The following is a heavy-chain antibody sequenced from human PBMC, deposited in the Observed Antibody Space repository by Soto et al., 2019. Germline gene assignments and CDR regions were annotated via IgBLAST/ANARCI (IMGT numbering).Heavy chain of an antibody. CDR2: ISAHNGDT. CDR3: ARDWSRYYDSSGLMWFY. J-gene: IGHJ4*02. V-gene: IGHV1-18*04. Sequence: ASVRDSFTASGYTFTRYYLRVVRQAPAQGLEWVGWISAHNGDTRYAQNLQGRITMTTDTFTNTAYMELTSLTSDDTAVYYCARDWSRYYDSSGLMWFYWGQGTLVTVSS. D-gene: IGHD3-22*01. CDR1: GYTFTRYY.